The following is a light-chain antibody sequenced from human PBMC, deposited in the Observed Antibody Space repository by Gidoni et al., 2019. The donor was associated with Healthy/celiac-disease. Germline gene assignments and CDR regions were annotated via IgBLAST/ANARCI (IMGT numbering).Light chain of an antibody. V-gene: IGKV1-33*01. J-gene: IGKJ2*01. Sequence: DIQMTQSPSSLSASVGDRVPITCQASQDISNYLNWYQQKPGKAPKLLIYDASNLETGVPSRFSGSGSGTDFTFTISSLQPEDIATYYCQQYDNLPYTFXQXTKLEIK. CDR2: DAS. CDR3: QQYDNLPYT. CDR1: QDISNY.